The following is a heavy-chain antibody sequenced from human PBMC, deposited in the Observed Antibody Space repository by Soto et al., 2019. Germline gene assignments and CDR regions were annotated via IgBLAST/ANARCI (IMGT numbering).Heavy chain of an antibody. J-gene: IGHJ4*02. CDR2: IYHSGST. Sequence: TLSLTCAVSGGSISSGGYSWSWIRQPPGKGLEWIGYIYHSGSTYYNPSLKSRVTISVDRSKNQFSLKLSSVTAADTAVYYCARDGMVAGTFDYWGQGTLVTVSS. D-gene: IGHD6-19*01. CDR3: ARDGMVAGTFDY. CDR1: GGSISSGGYS. V-gene: IGHV4-30-2*01.